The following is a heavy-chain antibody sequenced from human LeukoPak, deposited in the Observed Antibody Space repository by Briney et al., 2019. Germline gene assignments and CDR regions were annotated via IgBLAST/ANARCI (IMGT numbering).Heavy chain of an antibody. J-gene: IGHJ4*02. Sequence: PETLSLTSIVSGGSIKNYFWSWIRQPAGKGLEWIGRIYTTTGITDYKPSLRSRVSISADMSKNQFSLKLSSVTAADTATYYCAKYDSGGLVLWGQGTLVTVSS. CDR3: AKYDSGGLVL. V-gene: IGHV4-4*07. D-gene: IGHD2-8*01. CDR1: GGSIKNYF. CDR2: IYTTTGIT.